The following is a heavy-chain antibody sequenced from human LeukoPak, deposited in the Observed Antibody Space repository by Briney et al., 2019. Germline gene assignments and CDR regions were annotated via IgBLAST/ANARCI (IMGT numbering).Heavy chain of an antibody. CDR2: ISAYNGNT. CDR3: ARESRRCSSTNCYFDY. J-gene: IGHJ4*02. D-gene: IGHD2-2*01. CDR1: GYTFPTYG. Sequence: ASVKVSCKPSGYTFPTYGISWVRQAPGQGLEWMGWISAYNGNTNYAQKLQGRVTMTTDTSTTTAYMELRSLRSDDTAMYYCARESRRCSSTNCYFDYWGQGTLVTVSS. V-gene: IGHV1-18*01.